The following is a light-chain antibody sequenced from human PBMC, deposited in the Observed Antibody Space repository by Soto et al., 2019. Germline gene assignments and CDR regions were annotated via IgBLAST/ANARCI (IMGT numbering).Light chain of an antibody. CDR3: SSYRSSSPLVV. Sequence: QSALTQPASVSGSPGQSITIYCTGTISDIGDYNYVSWYQQHPGKAPKLMIYDVSNRPSGVSNRFSGSKSGYTASLTISGLQPEDEADYYCSSYRSSSPLVVFGGGTKLTVL. J-gene: IGLJ2*01. V-gene: IGLV2-14*03. CDR1: ISDIGDYNY. CDR2: DVS.